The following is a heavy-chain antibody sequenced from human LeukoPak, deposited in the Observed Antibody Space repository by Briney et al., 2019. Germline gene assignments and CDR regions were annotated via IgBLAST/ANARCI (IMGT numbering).Heavy chain of an antibody. Sequence: GGSLRLSCAASGFTFSSYSMNWVRQAPGKGLEWVSYISSSSSTIYYADSVKGRFTISRDNAKNSLYLQMNSLRAEDTAVYYCARGPGSSWYSGKFDYWGQGTLVTVSS. CDR3: ARGPGSSWYSGKFDY. D-gene: IGHD6-13*01. CDR2: ISSSSSTI. CDR1: GFTFSSYS. V-gene: IGHV3-48*01. J-gene: IGHJ4*02.